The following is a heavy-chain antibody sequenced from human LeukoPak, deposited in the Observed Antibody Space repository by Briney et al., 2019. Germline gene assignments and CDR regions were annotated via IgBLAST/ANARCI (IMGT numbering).Heavy chain of an antibody. J-gene: IGHJ4*02. CDR1: GFTFSSYG. D-gene: IGHD6-19*01. V-gene: IGHV3-33*01. CDR3: ASAAGPFDN. CDR2: IWFDGSTK. Sequence: PGGSLRLSCAASGFTFSSYGMHWVRQAPGKGLEWVAVIWFDGSTKYYADSVKSRITISRDNSRNTLFLQMNSLRAEDKAVYYCASAAGPFDNWGQGTLVTVSS.